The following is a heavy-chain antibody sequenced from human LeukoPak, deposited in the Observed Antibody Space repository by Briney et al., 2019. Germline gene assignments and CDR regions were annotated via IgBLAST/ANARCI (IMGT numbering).Heavy chain of an antibody. CDR3: ARGKAMVIFDY. J-gene: IGHJ4*02. CDR1: GFTFSSYA. CDR2: ISDGGGST. Sequence: PGGSLRLSCTASGFTFSSYAMNWVRQAPGKGLEWVSSISDGGGSTYYADSVKGRFTISRDNSKNTLYLQMNSLRAEDTAVYYCARGKAMVIFDYWGQGTLVTVSS. V-gene: IGHV3-23*01. D-gene: IGHD5-18*01.